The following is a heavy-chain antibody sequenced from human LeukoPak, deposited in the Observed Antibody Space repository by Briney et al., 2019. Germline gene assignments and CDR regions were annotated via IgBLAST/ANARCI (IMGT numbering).Heavy chain of an antibody. CDR2: IIPIFGTA. CDR3: AGNTYYYGSGSHLDY. Sequence: SVKVSCKASGGTFSSYAISWVRQAPGQGLEWMGGIIPIFGTANYAQKFQGRVTITADKSTSTAYMQLSSLRSEDTAVYYCAGNTYYYGSGSHLDYWGQGTLVTVSS. V-gene: IGHV1-69*06. CDR1: GGTFSSYA. D-gene: IGHD3-10*01. J-gene: IGHJ4*02.